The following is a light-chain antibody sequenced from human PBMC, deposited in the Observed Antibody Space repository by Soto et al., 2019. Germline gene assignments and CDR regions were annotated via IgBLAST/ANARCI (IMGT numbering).Light chain of an antibody. Sequence: QSVLAQPPSASGSPGQSVTISCTGNSSDVGAYKFVSWYQHRPGKVPKLMIYEVSKRPSGVPDRVSGSKAGNTASLTVSRLQTGDEADYYCSSYAGSNTVVFGGGTKLTVL. CDR1: SSDVGAYKF. V-gene: IGLV2-8*01. J-gene: IGLJ2*01. CDR2: EVS. CDR3: SSYAGSNTVV.